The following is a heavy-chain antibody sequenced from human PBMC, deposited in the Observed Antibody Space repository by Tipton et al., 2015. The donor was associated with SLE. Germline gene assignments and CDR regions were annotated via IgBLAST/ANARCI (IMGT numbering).Heavy chain of an antibody. D-gene: IGHD2-2*02. V-gene: IGHV1-18*01. CDR1: GYTFTSYG. J-gene: IGHJ3*02. Sequence: QLVQSGAEVKKPGASVKVSCKASGYTFTSYGISWVRQAPGQGLEWMGWISAYNGNTNYAQKLQGRVTMTTDTSTSTAYMELRSLRSDDPAVYYCARGLDYDCSSTSCYRANAFDIWGQGTMVTVSS. CDR2: ISAYNGNT. CDR3: ARGLDYDCSSTSCYRANAFDI.